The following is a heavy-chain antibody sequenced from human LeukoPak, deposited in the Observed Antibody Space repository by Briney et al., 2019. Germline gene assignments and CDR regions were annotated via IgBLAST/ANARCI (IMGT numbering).Heavy chain of an antibody. J-gene: IGHJ4*02. D-gene: IGHD6-13*01. CDR2: IYYSGST. CDR1: GGSISSYY. V-gene: IGHV4-59*08. CDR3: ARHVGQQPVDY. Sequence: SETLSLTCTVSGGSISSYYWSWIRQPPGKGLEWIGFIYYSGSTNYKPSLKSRVTISVDTSKNQFSLKLSSVTAADTAVYYCARHVGQQPVDYWGQGTLVTVSS.